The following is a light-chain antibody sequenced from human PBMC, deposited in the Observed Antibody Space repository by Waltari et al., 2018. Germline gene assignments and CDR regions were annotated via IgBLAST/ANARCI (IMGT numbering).Light chain of an antibody. Sequence: QSVVTQPPSASGTPGQRVTISCSGSSSNIGSNYVYWYQQLPGTAPKLLIYRNDQRLSGVPDRFSASKSGTSASLGISGLRSEDEADYYCAAWDDSLRGPVFGGGTKLTVL. CDR1: SSNIGSNY. J-gene: IGLJ2*01. V-gene: IGLV1-47*01. CDR3: AAWDDSLRGPV. CDR2: RND.